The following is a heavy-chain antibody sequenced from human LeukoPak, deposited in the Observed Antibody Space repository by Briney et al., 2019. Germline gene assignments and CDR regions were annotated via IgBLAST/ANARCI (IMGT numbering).Heavy chain of an antibody. V-gene: IGHV1-2*02. CDR2: INPNSGGT. Sequence: ASVKVSCKASGYTFTGYYMHWVRQAPGQGLEWMGWINPNSGGTNYAQKFQGRVTMTRDTSISTAYMGLSRLRSDDTAVYYCARDVSDYHILAAYTSDMAYWGQGTLVTVSS. D-gene: IGHD3-9*01. J-gene: IGHJ4*02. CDR3: ARDVSDYHILAAYTSDMAY. CDR1: GYTFTGYY.